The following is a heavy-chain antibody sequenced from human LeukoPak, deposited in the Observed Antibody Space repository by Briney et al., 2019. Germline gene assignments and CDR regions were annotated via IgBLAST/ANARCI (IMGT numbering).Heavy chain of an antibody. CDR2: IWYDGSNK. Sequence: GGSLRLSCAASGFTFSSYGMHWVRQAPGKGLEWVAVIWYDGSNKYYADSVKGRFTISRDNSKNTLYLQMNSLRAEDTAVYYCAGGIAAAGNNWFGPWGQGTLVTVSS. CDR3: AGGIAAAGNNWFGP. J-gene: IGHJ5*02. CDR1: GFTFSSYG. D-gene: IGHD6-13*01. V-gene: IGHV3-33*08.